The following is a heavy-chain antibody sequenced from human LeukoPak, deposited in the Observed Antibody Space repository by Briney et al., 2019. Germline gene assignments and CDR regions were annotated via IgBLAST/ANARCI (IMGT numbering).Heavy chain of an antibody. CDR1: GFTVSSNY. Sequence: PGGSLTLSCAASGFTVSSNYMSWVRQAPGKGLEWVSVIYSGGSTYYADSVKGRFTISRDNSKNTLYLQMNSLRAEDTAVYYCARGTNYYDSSGYYYSPLDYWGQGTLVTVSS. V-gene: IGHV3-66*01. J-gene: IGHJ4*02. CDR2: IYSGGST. D-gene: IGHD3-22*01. CDR3: ARGTNYYDSSGYYYSPLDY.